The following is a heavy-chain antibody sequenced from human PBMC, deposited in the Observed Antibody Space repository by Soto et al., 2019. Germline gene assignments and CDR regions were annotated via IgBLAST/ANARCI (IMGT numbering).Heavy chain of an antibody. Sequence: SETLSLTCTVSSDSISAYSWSWVRQPPGKGLEWIGNIHYNGNTKYNPSLKSRVNMSVDTSKNQFSLKLISVTAADTAKYFCAREGNLGRWLQPLDFWGRGTLVTVS. CDR2: IHYNGNT. D-gene: IGHD5-12*01. CDR1: SDSISAYS. CDR3: AREGNLGRWLQPLDF. J-gene: IGHJ4*02. V-gene: IGHV4-59*01.